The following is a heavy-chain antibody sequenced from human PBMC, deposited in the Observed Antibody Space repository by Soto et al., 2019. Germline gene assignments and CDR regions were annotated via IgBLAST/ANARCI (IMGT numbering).Heavy chain of an antibody. V-gene: IGHV4-61*01. D-gene: IGHD2-15*01. J-gene: IGHJ6*02. CDR3: ARDVDFDEEDV. CDR2: IYYSGSA. CDR1: GGSVSCGSYY. Sequence: SETLSLTCTVSGGSVSCGSYYWSWIRQPPGKGLEWIGYIYYSGSANYNPSLKSRVTISVDTSKNQFSLKLSSVTAADTAVYYCARDVDFDEEDVWGQGTTVTVSS.